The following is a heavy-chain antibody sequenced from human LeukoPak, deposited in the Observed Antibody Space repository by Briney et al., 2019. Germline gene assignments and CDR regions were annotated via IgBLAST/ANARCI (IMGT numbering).Heavy chain of an antibody. CDR3: ARDLGLAVAGTSRGLAPNWFDP. V-gene: IGHV1-2*06. Sequence: ASVKVSCKASGYTFTGYYMHWVRQASGQGLEWMGRINPNSGGTNYAQKFQGRVTMTRDTSISTAYMELSRLRSDDTAVYYCARDLGLAVAGTSRGLAPNWFDPWGQGTLVTVSS. CDR2: INPNSGGT. J-gene: IGHJ5*02. CDR1: GYTFTGYY. D-gene: IGHD6-19*01.